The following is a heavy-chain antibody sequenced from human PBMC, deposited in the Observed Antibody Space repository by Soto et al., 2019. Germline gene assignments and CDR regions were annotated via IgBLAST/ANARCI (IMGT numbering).Heavy chain of an antibody. CDR2: LSGSGVTT. CDR3: AKERTFGYYYFGMDA. D-gene: IGHD3-16*01. CDR1: GFTFTNYA. Sequence: GGSLRLSCAASGFTFTNYAMTWVRQAPGKGLEWVSALSGSGVTTYYADSVKGRFTISRDNSKNTLDLQVDSLRAEDTAVYYCAKERTFGYYYFGMDAWGQGTTVTVSS. V-gene: IGHV3-23*01. J-gene: IGHJ6*02.